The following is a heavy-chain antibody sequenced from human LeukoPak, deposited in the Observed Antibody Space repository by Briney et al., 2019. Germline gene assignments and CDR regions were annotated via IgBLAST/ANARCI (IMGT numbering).Heavy chain of an antibody. D-gene: IGHD2-8*01. CDR3: ARGRLGCSNGICSPYPYSY. V-gene: IGHV3-23*01. J-gene: IGHJ4*02. CDR2: VSGSDSDT. Sequence: PGGSLRLSCAASGFTFSTYAMSWVRQAPGKGLEWVSAVSGSDSDTYYADSVKGRFTISRDISKNTLYLQMNSLRADDTAPYYCARGRLGCSNGICSPYPYSYWGQGTLVTVSS. CDR1: GFTFSTYA.